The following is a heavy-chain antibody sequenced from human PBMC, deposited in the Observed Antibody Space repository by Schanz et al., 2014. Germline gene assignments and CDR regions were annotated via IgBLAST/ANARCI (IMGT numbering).Heavy chain of an antibody. Sequence: QVQLVQSGSEVKKPGASVKVSCKASGYTFPSYGISWVRQAPGQGLEWLGWMNPNSGNPGFAQKFRGRVTMTRNTSMSTAYIELHILTSEDTAVYYCAKHVRSLTGNDYWGQGTLVTVSS. CDR3: AKHVRSLTGNDY. CDR1: GYTFPSYG. D-gene: IGHD3-9*01. V-gene: IGHV1-8*01. CDR2: MNPNSGNP. J-gene: IGHJ4*02.